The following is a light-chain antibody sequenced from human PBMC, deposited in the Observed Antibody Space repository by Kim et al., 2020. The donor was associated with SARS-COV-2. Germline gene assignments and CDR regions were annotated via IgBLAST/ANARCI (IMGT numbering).Light chain of an antibody. CDR2: SAS. Sequence: AIQMTQSPSSLSASVGDRVTISCRAGQGIRNDLSWYQQKPGKAPKFLIYSASTLESGVPSRFSGSGSGTDFTLTISCLQPEDFATYYCLQDHSYPLTFGGGTKLEIK. V-gene: IGKV1-6*01. CDR1: QGIRND. CDR3: LQDHSYPLT. J-gene: IGKJ4*01.